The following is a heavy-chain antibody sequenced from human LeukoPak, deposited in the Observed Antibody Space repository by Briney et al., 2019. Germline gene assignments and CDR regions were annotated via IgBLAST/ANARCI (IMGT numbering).Heavy chain of an antibody. CDR1: GGSISNYW. Sequence: PSETLSLTCTVSGGSISNYWWRWIRQPPGKGLEWIGYVFDSGSTNYNPSLKSRVTISVDTSKKQFSLKVSSVTAADTAVYYCARGYSSSWNYLDYWGQGTLVTVSS. V-gene: IGHV4-59*01. CDR3: ARGYSSSWNYLDY. J-gene: IGHJ4*02. CDR2: VFDSGST. D-gene: IGHD6-13*01.